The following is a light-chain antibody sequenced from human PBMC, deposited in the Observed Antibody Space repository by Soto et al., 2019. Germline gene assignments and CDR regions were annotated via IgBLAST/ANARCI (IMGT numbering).Light chain of an antibody. J-gene: IGKJ4*01. V-gene: IGKV3-20*01. Sequence: EIVLTQSPGALSLSPGQRATLSCRASHNIRSNYVAWYQQKPGQAPRRLIFGSSSTATGIPDRFSASGSGTDFTLTISRLEPEDFAVDYCQQYGYEPLTFGGGTKVEI. CDR1: HNIRSNY. CDR2: GSS. CDR3: QQYGYEPLT.